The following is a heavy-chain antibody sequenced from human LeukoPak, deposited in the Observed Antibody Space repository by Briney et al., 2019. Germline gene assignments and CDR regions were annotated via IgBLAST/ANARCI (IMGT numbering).Heavy chain of an antibody. Sequence: GGSLRLSCAASGFTFSDYYMDWVRQAPGKGLEGVGRIRNKANRDTTEYAASVTGRFTVSRDDSKNLLYLQMNSLKTEDTAVYYCARDVYGSGSNWGQGTLVTASS. V-gene: IGHV3-72*01. CDR3: ARDVYGSGSN. CDR1: GFTFSDYY. CDR2: IRNKANRDTT. J-gene: IGHJ4*02. D-gene: IGHD3-10*01.